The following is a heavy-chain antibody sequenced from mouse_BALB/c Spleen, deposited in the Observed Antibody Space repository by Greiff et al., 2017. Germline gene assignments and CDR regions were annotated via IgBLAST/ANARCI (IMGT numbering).Heavy chain of an antibody. Sequence: QVQLQQPGAELVKPGASVKLSCKASGYTFTSYWMHWVKQRPGQGLEWIGEINPSNGRTNYNEKFKSKATLTVDKSSSTAYMQLSSLTSEDSAVYYCARCPNTLDYWGQGTSVTVSS. V-gene: IGHV1S81*02. CDR1: GYTFTSYW. D-gene: IGHD5-1-1*01. CDR2: INPSNGRT. CDR3: ARCPNTLDY. J-gene: IGHJ4*01.